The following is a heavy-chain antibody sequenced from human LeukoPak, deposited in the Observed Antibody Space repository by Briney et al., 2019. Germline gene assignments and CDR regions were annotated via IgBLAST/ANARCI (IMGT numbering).Heavy chain of an antibody. Sequence: SETLSLTCAVSGYSISSGYYGGWIRQPPGKGLEGIGSIYHSGSTYYNPSLKSRVTISVDTSKNQFSLKLSSVTAADAAVYYCARQFEQWLVPGEFDYWGQGTLVTVSS. J-gene: IGHJ4*02. CDR2: IYHSGST. CDR3: ARQFEQWLVPGEFDY. V-gene: IGHV4-38-2*01. CDR1: GYSISSGYY. D-gene: IGHD6-19*01.